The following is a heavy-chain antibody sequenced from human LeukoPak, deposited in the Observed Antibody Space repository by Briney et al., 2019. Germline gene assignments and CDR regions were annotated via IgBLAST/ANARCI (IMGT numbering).Heavy chain of an antibody. V-gene: IGHV1-2*02. D-gene: IGHD3-10*01. CDR1: GYRFNDDY. CDR3: ARDRYYGSGSHDAFDI. CDR2: INPNSGGT. J-gene: IGHJ3*02. Sequence: ASVKVSCKASGYRFNDDYMHWVRQAPGQGLEWMGWINPNSGGTNYAQKFQGRVTMTRDTSISTAYMELSRLRSDDTAVYYCARDRYYGSGSHDAFDIWGQGTMVTVSS.